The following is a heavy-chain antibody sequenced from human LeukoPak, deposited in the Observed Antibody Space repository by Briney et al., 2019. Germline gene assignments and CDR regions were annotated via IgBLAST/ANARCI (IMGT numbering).Heavy chain of an antibody. V-gene: IGHV3-30*02. D-gene: IGHD3-3*01. Sequence: GGSLRLSCAASGFTFSSYGMHWVRQVPGKGLEWVAFIRYDGSNKYYADSVKGRFTISRDNSKNTLYLQMNSLRAEDTAVYYCAKGRDDFWSGYYSFDYWGQGTLVTVSS. CDR3: AKGRDDFWSGYYSFDY. CDR2: IRYDGSNK. J-gene: IGHJ4*02. CDR1: GFTFSSYG.